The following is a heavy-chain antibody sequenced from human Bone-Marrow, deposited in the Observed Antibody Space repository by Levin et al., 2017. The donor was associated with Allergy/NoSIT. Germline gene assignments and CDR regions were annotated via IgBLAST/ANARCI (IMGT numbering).Heavy chain of an antibody. V-gene: IGHV3-33*01. D-gene: IGHD2-2*01. J-gene: IGHJ4*02. CDR2: ISHDGRNE. CDR1: GFMLSRYG. Sequence: PGGSLRLSCVASGFMLSRYGMQWVRQAPGKGLEWVAFISHDGRNEYYADSVKGRFTISRDISKNTLYLQMNSLRAEDTAIYYCSRDDCTVTSCCGVWGQGTLVTVSS. CDR3: SRDDCTVTSCCGV.